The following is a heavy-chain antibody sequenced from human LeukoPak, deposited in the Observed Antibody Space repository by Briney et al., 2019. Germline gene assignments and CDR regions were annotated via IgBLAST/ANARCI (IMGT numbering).Heavy chain of an antibody. V-gene: IGHV4-34*01. Sequence: SETLSLTCAVYGGSFSGYYWSWIRRPPGKGLEWIGEINHSGSTNYNPSLKSRVTISVDTSKNQFSLKLSSVTAADTAVYYCARGRIAARQGVYYYGMDVWGQGTTVTVSS. D-gene: IGHD6-6*01. CDR1: GGSFSGYY. CDR2: INHSGST. CDR3: ARGRIAARQGVYYYGMDV. J-gene: IGHJ6*02.